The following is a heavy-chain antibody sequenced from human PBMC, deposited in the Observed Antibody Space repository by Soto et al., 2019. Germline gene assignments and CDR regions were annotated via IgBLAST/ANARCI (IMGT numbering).Heavy chain of an antibody. CDR1: GYTFTIYG. D-gene: IGHD3-3*01. V-gene: IGHV1-18*01. CDR2: ISAYNGNT. CDR3: ARGVTTIFGVVIGNWFDP. Sequence: ASVKVSCKASGYTFTIYGISWVRQAPGQGLEWMGWISAYNGNTNYAQKLQGRVTMTTDTSTSTAYMELRSLRSDDTAVYYCARGVTTIFGVVIGNWFDPWGQGTLVTVSS. J-gene: IGHJ5*02.